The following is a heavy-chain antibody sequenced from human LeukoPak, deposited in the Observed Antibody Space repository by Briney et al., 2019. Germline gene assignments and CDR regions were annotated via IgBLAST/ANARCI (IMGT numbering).Heavy chain of an antibody. D-gene: IGHD1-26*01. Sequence: GGSLRLSCAASGFTFSSYWMSWVRQAPGKGLEWVANIKQDGSEKYYVDSVKGRFTISRDNAKNSPYLQMNSLRAEDTAVYYCAKDVGKWESLHFFDYWGQGTLVTVSS. J-gene: IGHJ4*02. CDR1: GFTFSSYW. CDR2: IKQDGSEK. CDR3: AKDVGKWESLHFFDY. V-gene: IGHV3-7*01.